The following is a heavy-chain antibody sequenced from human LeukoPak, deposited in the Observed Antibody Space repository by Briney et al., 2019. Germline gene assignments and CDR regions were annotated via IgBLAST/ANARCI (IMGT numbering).Heavy chain of an antibody. Sequence: GGSLRLSCAASGFIFSSYGMHWVRQAPGKGLEWAAVISYDGTDKDYADSVKGRFTISRDNSNNTLYLQMNSLRAEDTAVYYCAKDRNFEGGTTAGYFHLWGQGTLVTVSS. J-gene: IGHJ1*01. V-gene: IGHV3-30*18. CDR2: ISYDGTDK. CDR1: GFIFSSYG. CDR3: AKDRNFEGGTTAGYFHL. D-gene: IGHD1-7*01.